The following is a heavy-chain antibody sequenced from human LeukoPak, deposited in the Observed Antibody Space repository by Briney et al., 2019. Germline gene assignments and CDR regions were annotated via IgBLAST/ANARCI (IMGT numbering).Heavy chain of an antibody. Sequence: GGSLRLSCAASGFTFSSYAMHWVRQAPGKGLEWVAVISYDGSNKYYADSVKGRFTISRDNSKNTLYLQMNSLRAEDTAVYYCAREETLGYCSSTSCFTGMDVWGQGTTVTVSS. CDR1: GFTFSSYA. CDR3: AREETLGYCSSTSCFTGMDV. D-gene: IGHD2-2*02. V-gene: IGHV3-30-3*01. CDR2: ISYDGSNK. J-gene: IGHJ6*02.